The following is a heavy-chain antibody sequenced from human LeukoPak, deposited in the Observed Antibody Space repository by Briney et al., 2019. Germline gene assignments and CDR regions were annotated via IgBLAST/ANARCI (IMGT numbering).Heavy chain of an antibody. CDR1: GFTCSSYA. CDR3: AKARIPSGNGYYSD. CDR2: ISCSGGST. Sequence: GGSVRLSCAASGFTCSSYAMSWVRQAPGEGLEGVSVISCSGGSTYYEDSVKGRFSISRDNSKNTLYLQMNSLRVEDTAVYYCAKARIPSGNGYYSDWGQGTLVTVSS. D-gene: IGHD3-22*01. J-gene: IGHJ4*02. V-gene: IGHV3-23*01.